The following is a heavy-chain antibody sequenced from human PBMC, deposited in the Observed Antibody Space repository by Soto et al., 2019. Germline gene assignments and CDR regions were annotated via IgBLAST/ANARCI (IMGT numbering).Heavy chain of an antibody. V-gene: IGHV3-7*03. CDR3: ARATYSNAWYRFDL. D-gene: IGHD4-4*01. CDR2: IKHDGSVQ. J-gene: IGHJ4*02. Sequence: QLVESGGGLVQPGGSLRLSCEASGFTFSGYWMSWVRQAPGKGLGWVADIKHDGSVQYYVDSVKGRFTISRDNAKKLLYLQMNGLSAEDTALSYCARATYSNAWYRFDLWGQGTLVTVSS. CDR1: GFTFSGYW.